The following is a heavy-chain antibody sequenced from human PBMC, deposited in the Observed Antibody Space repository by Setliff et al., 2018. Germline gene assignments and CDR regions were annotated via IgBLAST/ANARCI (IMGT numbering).Heavy chain of an antibody. CDR3: ALFGDRDTFPI. Sequence: GGSLRLSCAASGFTFSSYWMSWVRQAPGKGLEWVANIKQDGSEKYYVDSVKGRFTISRDNAKNSLYLQMNSLRAEDTALYYCALFGDRDTFPIWGQGAMVTVSS. V-gene: IGHV3-7*03. CDR1: GFTFSSYW. CDR2: IKQDGSEK. J-gene: IGHJ3*02. D-gene: IGHD3-16*01.